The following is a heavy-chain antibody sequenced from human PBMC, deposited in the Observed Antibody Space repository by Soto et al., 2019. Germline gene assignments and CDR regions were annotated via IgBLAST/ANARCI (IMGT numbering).Heavy chain of an antibody. Sequence: EVQLLESGGGLVQPGGSLRLSCAASGFTFSSYAMSWVRQAPGKGLEWVSAISGSGGSTYYADSVKGRFTISRDNSKNTLYLEMNGLRAEDTAVYYCAKDRPSGLLWFGELFPAWGQGTLVTVSS. CDR3: AKDRPSGLLWFGELFPA. V-gene: IGHV3-23*01. J-gene: IGHJ5*02. D-gene: IGHD3-10*01. CDR2: ISGSGGST. CDR1: GFTFSSYA.